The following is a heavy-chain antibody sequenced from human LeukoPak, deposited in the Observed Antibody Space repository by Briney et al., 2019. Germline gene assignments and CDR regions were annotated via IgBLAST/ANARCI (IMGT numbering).Heavy chain of an antibody. Sequence: PSETLFLTCAVYGGSFSGYYWSWIRQPPGKGLEWIGEINHSGSTNYNPSLKSRVTISVDTSKNQFSLKLSSVTAADTAVYYCARGQQWLVRYFDYWGQGTLVTVSS. CDR3: ARGQQWLVRYFDY. V-gene: IGHV4-34*01. J-gene: IGHJ4*02. D-gene: IGHD6-19*01. CDR1: GGSFSGYY. CDR2: INHSGST.